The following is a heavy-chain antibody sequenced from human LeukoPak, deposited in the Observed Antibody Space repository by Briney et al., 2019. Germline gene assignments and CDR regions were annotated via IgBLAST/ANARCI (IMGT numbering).Heavy chain of an antibody. Sequence: GGSLRLSCAASGFTFSSYEMNWVRQAPGKGLEWVSYISSSGSTIYYADSVKGRFTISRDNAKNSLYLQMNSLRAEDTAVYYCARDAPITIQQNYYHYYGMDVWGQGTTVTVSS. CDR1: GFTFSSYE. J-gene: IGHJ6*02. V-gene: IGHV3-48*03. CDR3: ARDAPITIQQNYYHYYGMDV. D-gene: IGHD3-3*01. CDR2: ISSSGSTI.